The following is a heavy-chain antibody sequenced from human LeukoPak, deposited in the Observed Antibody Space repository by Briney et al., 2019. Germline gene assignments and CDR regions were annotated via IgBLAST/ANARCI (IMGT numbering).Heavy chain of an antibody. CDR3: ARGLPPYDFWSGYYGMHFDY. CDR2: INHRGST. V-gene: IGHV4-34*01. Sequence: KPSETLSLTCAVYGGSFSGYYWSWIRQPPGKGLEWIGEINHRGSTNYNPSLKSRVTISVDTSKNQFSLKLSSVTAADTAVYYCARGLPPYDFWSGYYGMHFDYWGQGTLVTVSS. D-gene: IGHD3-3*01. J-gene: IGHJ4*02. CDR1: GGSFSGYY.